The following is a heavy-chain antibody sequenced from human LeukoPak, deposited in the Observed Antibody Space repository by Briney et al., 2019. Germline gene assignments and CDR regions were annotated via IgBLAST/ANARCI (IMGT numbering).Heavy chain of an antibody. V-gene: IGHV1-2*06. CDR2: INPNSGGT. D-gene: IGHD3-10*01. CDR3: ARAGSGSSPYYYGMDV. CDR1: EYTFTGYY. J-gene: IGHJ6*02. Sequence: ASVKVSCKASEYTFTGYYMHWVRQAPGQGLEWMGRINPNSGGTNYAQKFQGRVTMTRDTSISTAYMELSRLRSDDTAVYYCARAGSGSSPYYYGMDVWGQGTTVTVSS.